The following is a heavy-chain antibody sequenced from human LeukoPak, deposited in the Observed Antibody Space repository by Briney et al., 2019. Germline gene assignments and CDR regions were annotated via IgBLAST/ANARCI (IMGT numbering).Heavy chain of an antibody. Sequence: SETLSLTCTVSDGSIRSYYWSWIRQPPGKGLEWMGYIYYSGSTNYNPSLKSRITISVDTSKNQFSLGLNSVTAADTAVYYCARSHTYYYYHMDVWGKGTTVTVSS. V-gene: IGHV4-59*03. J-gene: IGHJ6*03. CDR1: DGSIRSYY. CDR2: IYYSGST. CDR3: ARSHTYYYYHMDV.